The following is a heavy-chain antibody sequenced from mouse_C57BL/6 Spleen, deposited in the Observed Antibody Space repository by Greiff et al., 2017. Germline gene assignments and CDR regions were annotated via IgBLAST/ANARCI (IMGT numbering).Heavy chain of an antibody. CDR3: ARRPRDGYYENYFDD. Sequence: VQLQQPGAELVKPGASVKLSCKASGYTFTSYGMHWVKQRPGRGLEWSGRIDPNSGGTKYNEKFKSKATLTVDKPSSTAYMQLSSLTSEDSAVYYCARRPRDGYYENYFDDWGQGTTLTVSS. D-gene: IGHD2-3*01. V-gene: IGHV1-72*01. J-gene: IGHJ2*01. CDR1: GYTFTSYG. CDR2: IDPNSGGT.